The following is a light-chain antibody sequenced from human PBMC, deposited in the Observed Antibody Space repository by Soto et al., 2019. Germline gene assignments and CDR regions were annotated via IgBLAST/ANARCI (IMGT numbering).Light chain of an antibody. CDR1: SSDVGNYNY. Sequence: QSVLTQPASVSGSPGQSITISCTGTSSDVGNYNYVSWYQQYPGRVPTLLIYMVSNRPSGVSNRFSGSKSGNTASLTISGLQAEDEADYFCTSPTPGSLYVFGTGTKVTVL. V-gene: IGLV2-14*01. CDR3: TSPTPGSLYV. J-gene: IGLJ1*01. CDR2: MVS.